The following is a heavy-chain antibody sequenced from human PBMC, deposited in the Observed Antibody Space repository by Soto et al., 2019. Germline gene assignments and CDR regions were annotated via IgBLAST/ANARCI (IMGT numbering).Heavy chain of an antibody. D-gene: IGHD3-3*01. V-gene: IGHV3-33*01. CDR2: IWYDGSKK. CDR3: ARDASYYSLRSGYYPSRNGMDV. J-gene: IGHJ6*02. Sequence: PGGSLRLSCAASGFTFSSFGMRWVRQAPGKGLEWVSLIWYDGSKKSYGDSVKGRFTISRDNSRNTVYLQMNSLRADDTAVYYCARDASYYSLRSGYYPSRNGMDVWGQGTTVTVSS. CDR1: GFTFSSFG.